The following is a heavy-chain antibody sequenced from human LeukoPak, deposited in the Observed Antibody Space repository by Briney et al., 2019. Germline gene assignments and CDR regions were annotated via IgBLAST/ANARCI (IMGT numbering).Heavy chain of an antibody. CDR1: GFTVCRNY. Sequence: HSGGSLRLSCAASGFTVCRNYMSWVRQAPGKGLEWVSVLYSGGSTYYADSVKGRFTISRDTSKNTLYLQMNSLRAEDTAVYYCAREVGAYGMDVWGQGTTVTVSS. D-gene: IGHD2-2*01. V-gene: IGHV3-66*01. J-gene: IGHJ6*02. CDR2: LYSGGST. CDR3: AREVGAYGMDV.